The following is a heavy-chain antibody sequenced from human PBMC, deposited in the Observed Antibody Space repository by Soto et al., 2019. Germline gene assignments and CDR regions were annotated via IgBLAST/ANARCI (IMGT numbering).Heavy chain of an antibody. V-gene: IGHV4-38-2*01. CDR2: VYYSGST. D-gene: IGHD3-9*01. J-gene: IGHJ4*02. CDR1: GYSISNGDY. CDR3: ARNISTYFDS. Sequence: PSETLSLTCAVSGYSISNGDYWGWIRQAPGKGLEWIGSVYYSGSTHYEPSLRGRIAISVDTLKNQFSLRLTSVTAADTAMYFCARNISTYFDSWGQGIPGTVSS.